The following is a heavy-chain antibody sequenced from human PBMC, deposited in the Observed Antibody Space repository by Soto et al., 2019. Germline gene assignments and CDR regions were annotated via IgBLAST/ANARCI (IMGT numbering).Heavy chain of an antibody. V-gene: IGHV3-23*01. CDR2: LVGSGGDI. Sequence: EVQLLESGGGLAQPGGSLRLSCAASGFTFRDYAMSWVRQAPGKGLEWVSGLVGSGGDINYAASVRGRFTVSRDNSKNMLLLQMNSLRAEDTAVYYCAKDAIANNGVWEDFDLWGQGTKVTVSS. CDR3: AKDAIANNGVWEDFDL. J-gene: IGHJ3*01. CDR1: GFTFRDYA. D-gene: IGHD2-8*01.